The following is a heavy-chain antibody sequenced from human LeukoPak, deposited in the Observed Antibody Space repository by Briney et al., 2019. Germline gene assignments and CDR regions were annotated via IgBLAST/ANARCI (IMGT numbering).Heavy chain of an antibody. D-gene: IGHD3-3*01. Sequence: GGSLSHLYCLSGFTASVLRVMYVRRPPGKGLEWVANIKKDGSEKEYVDSVKGRFSIFRDNAKHSVFMQMNSLRAEDPALYYCASFGGSVPRGLLLWGKGTTVIVSS. CDR3: ASFGGSVPRGLLL. CDR2: IKKDGSEK. CDR1: GFTASVLR. J-gene: IGHJ6*04. V-gene: IGHV3-7*01.